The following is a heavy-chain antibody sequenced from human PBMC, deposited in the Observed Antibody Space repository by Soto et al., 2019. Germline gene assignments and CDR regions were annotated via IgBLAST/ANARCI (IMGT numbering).Heavy chain of an antibody. CDR3: ARGGYGDYVPALDY. J-gene: IGHJ4*02. Sequence: EVQLVESGGGLVQPGGSLRLSCAASGFTVSSNYMSWVRQAPGKGLEWVSVIYSGGSTYYADSVKGRFTISRHNSKNTLYLQMNSLRADDTAVYYCARGGYGDYVPALDYWGQGTLVTVSS. CDR2: IYSGGST. D-gene: IGHD4-17*01. V-gene: IGHV3-53*04. CDR1: GFTVSSNY.